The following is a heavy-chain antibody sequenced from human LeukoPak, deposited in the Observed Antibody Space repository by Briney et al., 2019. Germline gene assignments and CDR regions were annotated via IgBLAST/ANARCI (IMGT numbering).Heavy chain of an antibody. CDR3: ARERVRDCSSTSCRYAFDI. D-gene: IGHD2-2*01. CDR2: IYHSGST. J-gene: IGHJ3*02. Sequence: KSSETLSLTCTVSGGSFSSGDYYWSWIRQPPGKGLEWIVYIYHSGSTYYNPSLKSRVTISVDRSKNQFSLKLSSVTAADTAVYYCARERVRDCSSTSCRYAFDIWGQGTMVTVSS. V-gene: IGHV4-30-2*01. CDR1: GGSFSSGDYY.